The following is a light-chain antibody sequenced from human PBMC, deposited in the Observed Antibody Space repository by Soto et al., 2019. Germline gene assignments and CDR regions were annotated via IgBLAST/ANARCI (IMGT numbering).Light chain of an antibody. J-gene: IGLJ1*01. CDR1: SSNIGAGYD. CDR3: QSHDSRLHGSV. CDR2: RNS. V-gene: IGLV1-40*01. Sequence: QSVLAQPPSVSGAPGQRVTISCTGSSSNIGAGYDVHWYQQLPGAAPKLLIYRNSNRPSGVPDRFSGSKSGSSASLAITGLQAEDEADYFCQSHDSRLHGSVFGPGTKVTVL.